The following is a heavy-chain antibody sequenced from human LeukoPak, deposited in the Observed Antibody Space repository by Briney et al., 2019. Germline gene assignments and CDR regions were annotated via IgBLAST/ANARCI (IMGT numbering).Heavy chain of an antibody. Sequence: GESLRLSCEASGFIFGDYYMNWIRQAPGKGPEWISFISRQGNTIYYAASVRGRFTISRDNAKNSLYLQMNSLRAEDTAVYYCARDLGDNYTPERLTPWGQGTLVTVSS. J-gene: IGHJ5*02. D-gene: IGHD3-3*01. V-gene: IGHV3-11*01. CDR2: ISRQGNTI. CDR1: GFIFGDYY. CDR3: ARDLGDNYTPERLTP.